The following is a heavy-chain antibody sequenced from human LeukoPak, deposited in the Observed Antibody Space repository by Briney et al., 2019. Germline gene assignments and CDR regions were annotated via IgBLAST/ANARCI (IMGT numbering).Heavy chain of an antibody. J-gene: IGHJ2*01. CDR3: ARLLVTKLRGDPGRFYFDL. Sequence: GGSLRLSCAASGFSFSVYWMAWVRQAPEKGLEWVSTIKPDGGETHYEDSMKGRFSISRDNAKNSLYLQMNSLRADDTAMYYCARLLVTKLRGDPGRFYFDLWGRGTLVSVSS. D-gene: IGHD3-10*01. CDR2: IKPDGGET. V-gene: IGHV3-7*03. CDR1: GFSFSVYW.